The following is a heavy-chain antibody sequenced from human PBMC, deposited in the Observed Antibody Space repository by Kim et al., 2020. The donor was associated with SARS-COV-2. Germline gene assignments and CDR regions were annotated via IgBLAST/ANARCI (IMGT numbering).Heavy chain of an antibody. CDR3: AKGQPPSPLMAAGGYFDY. CDR1: GFTFGDYA. J-gene: IGHJ4*02. V-gene: IGHV3-9*01. Sequence: GGSLRLSCAASGFTFGDYAMHWVRQAPGKGLEWVSGISWNSGSIGYADSVKGRFTISRDNAKNSLYLQMNSLRAEDTALYYCAKGQPPSPLMAAGGYFDYWGQGTLVTVSS. CDR2: ISWNSGSI. D-gene: IGHD3-10*01.